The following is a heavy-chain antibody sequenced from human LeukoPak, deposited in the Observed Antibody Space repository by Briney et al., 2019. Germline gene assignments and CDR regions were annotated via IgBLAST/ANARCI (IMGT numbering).Heavy chain of an antibody. J-gene: IGHJ4*02. Sequence: GGSLRLSCVASGFPFSSYWMTWVRQAPGKGLEWVANIKQDGSKKSYVDSVKGRFTISRDNAKNSLYLQMNSLRAEDTAVYYCARDGQYCSGGSCYSDEGHFDYWGQGTLVTVSS. CDR3: ARDGQYCSGGSCYSDEGHFDY. D-gene: IGHD2-15*01. CDR2: IKQDGSKK. V-gene: IGHV3-7*01. CDR1: GFPFSSYW.